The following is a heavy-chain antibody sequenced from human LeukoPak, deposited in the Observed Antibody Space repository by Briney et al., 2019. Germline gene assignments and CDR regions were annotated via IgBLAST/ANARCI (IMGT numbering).Heavy chain of an antibody. J-gene: IGHJ5*02. Sequence: GGSLRLSCAASGFTFSSYWMHRVRQAPGKGLVWVSRINSDGSSTSYADSVKGRFTISRDNAKNTLYLQMNSLRAEDTAVYYCARGLLGKYNWFDPWGQGTLVTVSS. CDR1: GFTFSSYW. CDR2: INSDGSST. V-gene: IGHV3-74*01. CDR3: ARGLLGKYNWFDP. D-gene: IGHD2-15*01.